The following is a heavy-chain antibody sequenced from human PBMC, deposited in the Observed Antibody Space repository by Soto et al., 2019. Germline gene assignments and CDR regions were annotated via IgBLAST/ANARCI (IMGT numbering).Heavy chain of an antibody. D-gene: IGHD4-17*01. CDR2: IWHDGSNK. CDR1: GFTFSGYV. V-gene: IGHV3-33*01. CDR3: ARERLGDYCFDY. J-gene: IGHJ4*02. Sequence: QVQLVEGGGGVVQPGRSLRLSCAASGFTFSGYVMHWVRQAPGKGLEWVAVIWHDGSNKHYADSVKGRFTISRDNSKNTLYLQMNSQRGEDTAVYYCARERLGDYCFDYWGQGTLVTVSS.